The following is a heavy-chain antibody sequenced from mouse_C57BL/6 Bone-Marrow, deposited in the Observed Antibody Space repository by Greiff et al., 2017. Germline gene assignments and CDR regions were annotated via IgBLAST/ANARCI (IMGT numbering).Heavy chain of an antibody. J-gene: IGHJ2*01. CDR3: ARQRTGYYFDY. CDR1: GFTFSSYG. CDR2: ISSGGSYT. Sequence: EVQLVESGGDLVKPGGSLKLSCAASGFTFSSYGMSWVRQTPDKRLEWVATISSGGSYTYYPDSVKGRFTISRDNAKNTLYLQMSSLTSEDTAMYYCARQRTGYYFDYGGQGTTLTVSS. V-gene: IGHV5-6*01. D-gene: IGHD4-1*01.